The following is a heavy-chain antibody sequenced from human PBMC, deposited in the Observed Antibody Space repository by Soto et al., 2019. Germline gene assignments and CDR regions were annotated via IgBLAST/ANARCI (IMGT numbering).Heavy chain of an antibody. Sequence: GLLSPPCVDPGLTFSSYAMSWVRQAPGKGLGLVSAISGSGGSTYYADSVKGRFTISRDNSKNTLYLQMKSLRDEDTAVYYCAKDYAYCGGDCYFDGNYGMDVWGQGTPVTVSS. CDR1: GLTFSSYA. CDR2: ISGSGGST. CDR3: AKDYAYCGGDCYFDGNYGMDV. V-gene: IGHV3-23*01. J-gene: IGHJ6*02. D-gene: IGHD2-21*02.